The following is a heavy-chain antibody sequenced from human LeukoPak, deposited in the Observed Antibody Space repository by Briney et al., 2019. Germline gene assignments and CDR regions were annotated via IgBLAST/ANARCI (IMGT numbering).Heavy chain of an antibody. CDR2: IGGSGATT. CDR1: GFTFSSYA. J-gene: IGHJ4*02. CDR3: AKGESQPKYYFDY. D-gene: IGHD2-2*01. Sequence: GGSLRLSCAASGFTFSSYAMSWVRQAPGKGLEWVASIGGSGATTFYTDSVRGRFTISRDNSKNTLFLQMNSLRAEDTAVYYCAKGESQPKYYFDYWGQGTLVTVSS. V-gene: IGHV3-23*01.